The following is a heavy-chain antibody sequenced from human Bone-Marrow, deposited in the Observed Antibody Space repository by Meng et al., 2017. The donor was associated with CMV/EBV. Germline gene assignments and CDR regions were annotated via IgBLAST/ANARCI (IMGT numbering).Heavy chain of an antibody. Sequence: ASVKVSCKASGYTFTGYYMHWVRQAPGQGLEWMGIINPSGGSTSYAQKFQGRVTMTRDTSTSTVYMELSSLRSEDTAVYYCATQNTARGPHFDYWGQGTLVTVSS. J-gene: IGHJ4*02. CDR2: INPSGGST. D-gene: IGHD5-18*01. CDR1: GYTFTGYY. V-gene: IGHV1-46*01. CDR3: ATQNTARGPHFDY.